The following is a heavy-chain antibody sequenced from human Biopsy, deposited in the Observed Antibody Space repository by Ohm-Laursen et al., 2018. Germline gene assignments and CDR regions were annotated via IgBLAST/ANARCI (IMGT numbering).Heavy chain of an antibody. V-gene: IGHV4-31*01. CDR3: ARLGSGDYFPTFFDF. CDR2: IFYSANT. Sequence: PSETLSLTCTVSGVSINGGRYYWNWIRHHPGKGLEWIGNIFYSANTYYNPSPKSQVTISVDTSKNQFSLKLSSVTAADTAVYYCARLGSGDYFPTFFDFWGQGALVTVSS. CDR1: GVSINGGRYY. J-gene: IGHJ4*02. D-gene: IGHD5-12*01.